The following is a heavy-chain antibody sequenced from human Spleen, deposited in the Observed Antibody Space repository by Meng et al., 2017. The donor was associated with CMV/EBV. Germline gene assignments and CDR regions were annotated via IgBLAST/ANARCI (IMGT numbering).Heavy chain of an antibody. V-gene: IGHV5-51*01. CDR1: GYSFSSYW. J-gene: IGHJ4*02. CDR3: ARIEGYCSTTSCYFGPFDS. CDR2: IFPAGSDT. Sequence: GGSLRLSCKASGYSFSSYWIAWVRQMPGKGLEWVGIIFPAGSDTRYSPSFQGQVTISADTSSSTANLQWSSLKASHTAIYYCARIEGYCSTTSCYFGPFDSWGQGTLVTVSS. D-gene: IGHD2-2*01.